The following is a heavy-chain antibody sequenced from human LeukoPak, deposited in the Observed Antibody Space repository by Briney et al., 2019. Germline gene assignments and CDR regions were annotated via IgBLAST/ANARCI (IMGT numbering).Heavy chain of an antibody. CDR2: FDPEDGET. J-gene: IGHJ4*02. Sequence: ASVKVSCKVSGYTLTELSMHWVRQAPGKGLEWMGGFDPEDGETIYAQKFQGRVTMTEDTSTDTAYMELSSLRSEDTAVYYCATEKAAAGYFDYWGQGTLVTVSS. D-gene: IGHD6-13*01. CDR1: GYTLTELS. V-gene: IGHV1-24*01. CDR3: ATEKAAAGYFDY.